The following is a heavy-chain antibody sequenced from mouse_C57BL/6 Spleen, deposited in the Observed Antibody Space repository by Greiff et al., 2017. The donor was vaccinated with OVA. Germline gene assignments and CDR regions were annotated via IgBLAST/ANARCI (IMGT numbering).Heavy chain of an antibody. CDR1: GYTFTSYW. CDR3: ARYGSYYDLYYAMDY. CDR2: IDPSDSYT. J-gene: IGHJ4*01. V-gene: IGHV1-50*01. D-gene: IGHD2-4*01. Sequence: QVQLQQPGAELVKPGASVELSCKASGYTFTSYWMQWVKQRPGQGLEWIGEIDPSDSYTNYNQKFKGKATLTVDTSSSTAYMQLSSLTSEDSAVYYCARYGSYYDLYYAMDYWGQGTSVTVSS.